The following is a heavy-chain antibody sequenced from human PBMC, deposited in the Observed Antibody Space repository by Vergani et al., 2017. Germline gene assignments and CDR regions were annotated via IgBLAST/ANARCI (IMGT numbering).Heavy chain of an antibody. J-gene: IGHJ4*02. CDR3: ARADIVGVPAATDQCSGWDFVRSGAFDY. V-gene: IGHV1-69*06. CDR1: GGTFSSYA. D-gene: IGHD2-2*01. CDR2: IITIFGTA. Sequence: QVQLVQSGAEVKKPGSSVKVSCKASGGTFSSYAISWVRQAPGQGLEWMGGIITIFGTANYAQKFKGRVTITADKSTRTAYMELISLRSEDTAVYYCARADIVGVPAATDQCSGWDFVRSGAFDYWGQGTLVTVSS.